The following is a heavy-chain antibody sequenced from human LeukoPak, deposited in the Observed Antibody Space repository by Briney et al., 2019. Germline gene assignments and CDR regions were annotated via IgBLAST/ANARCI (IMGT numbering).Heavy chain of an antibody. CDR2: ISGSGGTT. Sequence: PGGSLRLSCAASGFTFNSHGMSWVRQAPGKGLEWFSGISGSGGTTYYADSVKGRFTISRDNSKNTLYLQMNSLRAEDTAVYYCARSTAAYDYVWGSYHYWGQGTLVTVSS. V-gene: IGHV3-23*01. J-gene: IGHJ4*02. CDR1: GFTFNSHG. CDR3: ARSTAAYDYVWGSYHY. D-gene: IGHD3-16*02.